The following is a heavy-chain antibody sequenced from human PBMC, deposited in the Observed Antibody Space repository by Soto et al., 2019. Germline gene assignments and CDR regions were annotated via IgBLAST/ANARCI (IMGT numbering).Heavy chain of an antibody. Sequence: GGSLRLSCAASGFTFSSYGMHWVRQAPGKGLEWVAVISYDGSNKYYADSVKGRFTISRDNSRNTLYLQMNSLRAEDTAVYYCAKIGTMVRGVIQDFDYWGQGTLVTVSS. CDR3: AKIGTMVRGVIQDFDY. V-gene: IGHV3-30*18. J-gene: IGHJ4*02. D-gene: IGHD3-10*01. CDR1: GFTFSSYG. CDR2: ISYDGSNK.